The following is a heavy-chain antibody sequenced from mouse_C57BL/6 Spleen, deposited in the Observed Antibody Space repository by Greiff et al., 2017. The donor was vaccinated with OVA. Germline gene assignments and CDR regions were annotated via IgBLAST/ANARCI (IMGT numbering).Heavy chain of an antibody. CDR3: RRGDYDYDYAMDY. D-gene: IGHD2-4*01. V-gene: IGHV1-83*01. Sequence: VHVKQSGPELVKPGASVKMSCKASGYTFTDYYMHWVKQKPGKGLEWIGEIYPGSGNTYYNEKFKGKATLTADTSSSTAYMQLSSRTSEDSAVYFCARRGDYDYDYAMDYWGQGTSVTVSS. J-gene: IGHJ4*01. CDR1: YTFTDYYM. CDR2: YPGSGNTY.